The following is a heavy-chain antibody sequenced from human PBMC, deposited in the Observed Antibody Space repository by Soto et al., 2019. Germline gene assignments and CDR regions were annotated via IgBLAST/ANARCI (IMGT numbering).Heavy chain of an antibody. J-gene: IGHJ6*04. V-gene: IGHV3-21*01. CDR2: ISSSSSYI. CDR3: ARDDVLCDGGRCYGILLEV. CDR1: GFTFSSYS. D-gene: IGHD2-15*01. Sequence: PGGSLRLSCAASGFTFSSYSMNWVRQAPGKGLEWVSSISSSSSYIYYADSVKGRFTISRDNAKNSLYLQMNSLRAADTAVYYCARDDVLCDGGRCYGILLEVWGKGTRVTVSS.